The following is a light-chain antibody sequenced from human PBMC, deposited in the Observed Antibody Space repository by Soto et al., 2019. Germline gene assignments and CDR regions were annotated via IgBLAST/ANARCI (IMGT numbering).Light chain of an antibody. CDR2: GAS. Sequence: EMVLTQSPGTLSLSPGERATLSCRASQSVSSNYLARYQQKPGQAPRLLIYGASTRATGIPDRFSGSGSGTDFTLTITRLEPEDSAVYYCQQYGSSPTWTFGQGTKVDI. V-gene: IGKV3-20*01. CDR3: QQYGSSPTWT. CDR1: QSVSSNY. J-gene: IGKJ1*01.